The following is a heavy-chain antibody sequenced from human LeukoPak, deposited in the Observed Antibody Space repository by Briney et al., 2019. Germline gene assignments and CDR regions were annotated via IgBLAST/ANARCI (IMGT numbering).Heavy chain of an antibody. CDR2: ISGSDGST. CDR3: AKSKVVAATMGRFDY. J-gene: IGHJ4*02. Sequence: GGSLRLSCAASGFTFSSYAMNWVRQAPGKGLEWVSAISGSDGSTYYADSVKGGFTISRDNSKNTLYLQMNSLRAEDTAVYYCAKSKVVAATMGRFDYWAREPWSPSP. D-gene: IGHD2-15*01. CDR1: GFTFSSYA. V-gene: IGHV3-23*01.